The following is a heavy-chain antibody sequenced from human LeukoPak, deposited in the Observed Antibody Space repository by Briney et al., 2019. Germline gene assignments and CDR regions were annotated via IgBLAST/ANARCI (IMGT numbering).Heavy chain of an antibody. D-gene: IGHD3-22*01. V-gene: IGHV4-59*01. CDR3: ARVGYYDSSGYLDY. J-gene: IGHJ4*02. CDR1: GGSISSYY. Sequence: PSETLSLTCTVSGGSISSYYWSWIRQPPGKGLEWIGYIYYSGSTNYNPSLQSRVTISVDKSENQFSLNLYSVTAADTAVYYCARVGYYDSSGYLDYWGQGTQVTVSS. CDR2: IYYSGST.